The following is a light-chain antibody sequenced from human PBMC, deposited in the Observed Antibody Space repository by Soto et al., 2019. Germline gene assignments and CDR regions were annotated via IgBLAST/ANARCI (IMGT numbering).Light chain of an antibody. J-gene: IGLJ3*02. Sequence: QSVLTQPPSVSGAPGQRVTISCTGSSSNIVAGYDVHWYQQLPGTVPKLLIYGNSNRPSGVPDRFSGSKSGTSASLAITGLQAEDEAVYYCQSYDSSLSVWVFGGGTKLTVL. V-gene: IGLV1-40*01. CDR1: SSNIVAGYD. CDR2: GNS. CDR3: QSYDSSLSVWV.